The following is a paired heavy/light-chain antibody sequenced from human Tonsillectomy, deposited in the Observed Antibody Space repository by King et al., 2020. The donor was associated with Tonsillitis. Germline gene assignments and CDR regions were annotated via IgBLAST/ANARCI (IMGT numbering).Light chain of an antibody. V-gene: IGKV1-6*02. CDR3: LQDYNYPRT. J-gene: IGKJ1*01. Sequence: AIQMTQSPSSLSASVGDRVTITCRASQGIRDDLAWYQQKLGRAPKLLIYAASSLQSGVPSRFRGSGSGTEFTLTISSLQPEDFGTYYCLQDYNYPRTFGQGTKVELK. CDR1: QGIRDD. CDR2: AAS.
Heavy chain of an antibody. D-gene: IGHD2-21*01. V-gene: IGHV3-7*04. CDR3: ARDLDYKDGGGHYDAFDV. J-gene: IGHJ3*01. CDR2: IRKDGSLI. Sequence: EVHLEESGGGLVQPGGSLRLACAASGFTFSRYWMTWVRQGPGKGLEWVANIRKDGSLISYVDSVEGRFTISRDNAKNFLYLQMNSLRAEDTAVYYCARDLDYKDGGGHYDAFDVWGQGTRVTVSS. CDR1: GFTFSRYW.